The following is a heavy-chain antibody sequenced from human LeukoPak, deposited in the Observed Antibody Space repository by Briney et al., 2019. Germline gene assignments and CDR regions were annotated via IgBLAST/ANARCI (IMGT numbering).Heavy chain of an antibody. CDR2: ISAYNGNT. CDR1: GYTFTSYG. CDR3: ARGRSGWYHNFDY. Sequence: GASVKVSCKASGYTFTSYGISWVRQAPGQGLEWMGWISAYNGNTNYAQKFQGRVTITADESTSTAYMELSSLRSEDTAVYYCARGRSGWYHNFDYWGQGTLVTVSS. J-gene: IGHJ4*02. V-gene: IGHV1-18*01. D-gene: IGHD6-19*01.